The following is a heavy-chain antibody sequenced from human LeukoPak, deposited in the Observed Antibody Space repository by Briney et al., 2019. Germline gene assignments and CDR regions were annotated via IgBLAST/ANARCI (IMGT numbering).Heavy chain of an antibody. V-gene: IGHV3-7*01. Sequence: PGGSLRLSCAASGFTFSSYWMSWVRQAPGKGLEWVANIKQDGSEKYYVDSVKGRFTISGDNAKNSLYLQMNSLRAEDTAVYYCARTQWRSYMDVWGKGTTVTVSS. J-gene: IGHJ6*03. D-gene: IGHD6-19*01. CDR3: ARTQWRSYMDV. CDR1: GFTFSSYW. CDR2: IKQDGSEK.